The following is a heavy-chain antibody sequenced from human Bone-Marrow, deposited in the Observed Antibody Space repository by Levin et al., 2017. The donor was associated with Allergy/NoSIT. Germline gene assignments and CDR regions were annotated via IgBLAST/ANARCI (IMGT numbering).Heavy chain of an antibody. J-gene: IGHJ2*01. Sequence: GGSLRLSCAASGFTFDDYAMHWVRQAPGKGLEWVSGISWNSDKIAYADSVKGRFTISRDNARNSLYLHMNSLRRDDTAFYYCAKEGVGNGYNGGWYFDLWGRGILVTVSS. CDR3: AKEGVGNGYNGGWYFDL. CDR1: GFTFDDYA. D-gene: IGHD5-24*01. V-gene: IGHV3-9*01. CDR2: ISWNSDKI.